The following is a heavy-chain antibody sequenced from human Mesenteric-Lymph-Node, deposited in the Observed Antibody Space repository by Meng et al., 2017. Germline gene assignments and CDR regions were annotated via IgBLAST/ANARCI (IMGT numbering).Heavy chain of an antibody. CDR3: ARDNEIVGDTPGDLDY. V-gene: IGHV1-2*02. D-gene: IGHD1-26*01. J-gene: IGHJ4*02. Sequence: ASVKVSCKASGYTFTGYYMHWVRQAPGQGLEWMGWINPNSGGTNYAQKFQGRVTMTRDTSISTAYMELSRLRSDDTAVYYCARDNEIVGDTPGDLDYWGQGTLVTVSS. CDR1: GYTFTGYY. CDR2: INPNSGGT.